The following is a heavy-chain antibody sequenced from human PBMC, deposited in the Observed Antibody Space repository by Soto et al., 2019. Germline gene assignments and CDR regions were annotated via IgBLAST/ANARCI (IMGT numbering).Heavy chain of an antibody. CDR3: ARGSCSSTSCYKEYYFDL. J-gene: IGHJ4*02. D-gene: IGHD2-2*02. Sequence: SLKVSCKASGGTFSGYAISWVRQAPGQGLEWMGEIIPMFGTSNYAQKFQGRVTITADESTSTAYMELSSLRSEDTAVYYCARGSCSSTSCYKEYYFDLWGQGTLVTVSS. V-gene: IGHV1-69*13. CDR2: IIPMFGTS. CDR1: GGTFSGYA.